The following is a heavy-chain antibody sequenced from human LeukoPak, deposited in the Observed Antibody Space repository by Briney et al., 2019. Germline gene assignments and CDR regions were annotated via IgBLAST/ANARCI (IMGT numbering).Heavy chain of an antibody. D-gene: IGHD3-3*01. CDR3: AVLRFLEWLFEIFDY. CDR2: INPNSGGT. J-gene: IGHJ4*02. CDR1: GYTSTGYY. Sequence: ASVKVSRKASGYTSTGYYMHWVRQAPGHGLEWMGWINPNSGGTNYAQKFQGRVTMTRDTSISTAYMELSRLRSDDTAVYYCAVLRFLEWLFEIFDYWGQGTLVTVSS. V-gene: IGHV1-2*02.